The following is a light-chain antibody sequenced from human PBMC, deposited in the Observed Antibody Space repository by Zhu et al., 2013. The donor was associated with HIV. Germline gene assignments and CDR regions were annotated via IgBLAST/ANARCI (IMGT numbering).Light chain of an antibody. Sequence: EIVLTQSPGTLSLSPGERVTLSCRASQSVSSNLAWYQQKPGQAPRLLIYGAYIRATGTPGRFSGSGSGTEFTLTISSLQSEDFAIYYCQQYENWPWTFGHGTTVDI. J-gene: IGKJ1*01. V-gene: IGKV3-15*01. CDR3: QQYENWPWT. CDR1: QSVSSN. CDR2: GAY.